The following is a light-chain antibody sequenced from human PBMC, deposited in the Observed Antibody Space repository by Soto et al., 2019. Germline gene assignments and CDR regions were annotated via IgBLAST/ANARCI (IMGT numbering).Light chain of an antibody. CDR2: GNS. V-gene: IGLV1-40*01. CDR3: QSYDSSLSGYV. J-gene: IGLJ1*01. CDR1: SSNIGAGYD. Sequence: QAVVTQPPSVSGAPGQRVTISCIGSSSNIGAGYDVHWYQQLPGTAPKLLIYGNSNRPSGVPDRFSGSKSGTSASLAITGLQAEDEAYYYCQSYDSSLSGYVFGTGTKLTVL.